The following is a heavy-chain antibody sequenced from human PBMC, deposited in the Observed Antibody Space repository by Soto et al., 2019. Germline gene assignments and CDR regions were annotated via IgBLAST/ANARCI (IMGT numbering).Heavy chain of an antibody. Sequence: VQLAQSTGEVKKPGASERVSCKATGDTFIRYGIAWVRQAPGQGFEWMGWISPYNDHTVYAQKFQGRVTMTADTSTRTVYMNLRGLKSDDTAVYYCARGGYYDNSWGKLSHYGLDVWGQGTSVSVSS. V-gene: IGHV1-18*01. CDR2: ISPYNDHT. CDR3: ARGGYYDNSWGKLSHYGLDV. D-gene: IGHD3-16*01. J-gene: IGHJ6*02. CDR1: GDTFIRYG.